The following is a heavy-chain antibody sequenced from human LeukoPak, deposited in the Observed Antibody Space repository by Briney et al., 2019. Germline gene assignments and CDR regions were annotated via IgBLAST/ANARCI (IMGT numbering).Heavy chain of an antibody. Sequence: GGSLRLSCAASGFTFSTYAMSWVRQAPGKGLEWVSSFSGSGGSTYYADSVKGRFTMSRDNSKNTLYLQMNSLRAEDTAVYYCAKYGGWDYDFWSGYHEDIYYFDYRGQGTLVTVSS. V-gene: IGHV3-23*01. D-gene: IGHD3-3*01. J-gene: IGHJ4*02. CDR1: GFTFSTYA. CDR2: FSGSGGST. CDR3: AKYGGWDYDFWSGYHEDIYYFDY.